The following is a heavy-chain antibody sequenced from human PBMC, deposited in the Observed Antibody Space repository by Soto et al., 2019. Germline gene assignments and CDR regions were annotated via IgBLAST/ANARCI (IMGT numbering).Heavy chain of an antibody. V-gene: IGHV1-46*01. Sequence: QVQLVQSGAEVKKPGASVKVSCKASRYTFTSYYINWVRQVPGQGLEWMGFIDPLSGTTTYAQKFQGRVTMTRDTSTSTVYMDLSSLRSDDTAVYYCARDPIIHYGSGGIWFDPWGTGTLVTVSS. CDR1: RYTFTSYY. J-gene: IGHJ5*02. D-gene: IGHD3-10*01. CDR3: ARDPIIHYGSGGIWFDP. CDR2: IDPLSGTT.